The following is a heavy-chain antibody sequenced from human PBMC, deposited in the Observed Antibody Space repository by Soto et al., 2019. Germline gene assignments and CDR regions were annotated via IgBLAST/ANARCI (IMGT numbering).Heavy chain of an antibody. CDR3: ARSQGSSTSLEIYYYYYYGMDV. Sequence: GASVKVSCKASGGTFSSYAISWVRQAPGQGLEWMGGIIPISGTANYAQKFQGRVTITADESTSTAYMELSSLRSEDTAVYYCARSQGSSTSLEIYYYYYYGMDVWGKGTTVPVSS. V-gene: IGHV1-69*13. D-gene: IGHD2-2*01. CDR1: GGTFSSYA. CDR2: IIPISGTA. J-gene: IGHJ6*04.